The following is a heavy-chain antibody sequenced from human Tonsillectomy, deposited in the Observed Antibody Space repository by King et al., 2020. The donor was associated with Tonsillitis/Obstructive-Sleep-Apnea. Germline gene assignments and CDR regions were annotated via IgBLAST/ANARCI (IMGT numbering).Heavy chain of an antibody. CDR1: GGSISSGGYY. V-gene: IGHV4-31*03. CDR3: AREDGSGSGWFDP. D-gene: IGHD3-10*01. CDR2: IYYSGST. J-gene: IGHJ5*02. Sequence: QLQESGPGLVKPSQTLSLTCTVSGGSISSGGYYCSWIRQHPGKGLEWLGYIYYSGSTYYNPSLKRRITISLDTSKNQFSLKLSAVTAADTAVYYCAREDGSGSGWFDPWGQGTLVTVSS.